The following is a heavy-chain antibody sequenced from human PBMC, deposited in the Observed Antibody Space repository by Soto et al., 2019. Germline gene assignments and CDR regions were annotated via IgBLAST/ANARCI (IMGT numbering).Heavy chain of an antibody. J-gene: IGHJ6*02. CDR1: GYTFTGYY. V-gene: IGHV1-2*04. Sequence: AAVKVSCKASGYTFTGYYMHWVRQAPGQGXEWMGWINPNSGGTNYAQKFQGWVTMTRDTSISAAYMELSGLRSDDTAVYYCARVRSESYSSSSDDKGDYYGMDVWGQGTTVTVSS. CDR2: INPNSGGT. D-gene: IGHD6-6*01. CDR3: ARVRSESYSSSSDDKGDYYGMDV.